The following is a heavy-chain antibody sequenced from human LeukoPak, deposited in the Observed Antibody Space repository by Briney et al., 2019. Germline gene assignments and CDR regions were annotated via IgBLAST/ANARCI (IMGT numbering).Heavy chain of an antibody. CDR3: ARDGCSTTFCNTNWFDP. CDR2: IIPMIGKP. V-gene: IGHV1-69*05. Sequence: SVKVSCKVLGGTFRTHAISWVRQAPGQGFEWVGGIIPMIGKPHYAQQLQGRITITTDESTSTVHMELSSLRSEDTAVYFCARDGCSTTFCNTNWFDPWGERTLVTVSS. CDR1: GGTFRTHA. D-gene: IGHD2/OR15-2a*01. J-gene: IGHJ5*02.